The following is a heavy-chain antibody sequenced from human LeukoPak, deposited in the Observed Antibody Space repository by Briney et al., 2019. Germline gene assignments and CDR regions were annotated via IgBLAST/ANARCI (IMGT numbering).Heavy chain of an antibody. V-gene: IGHV3-66*02. J-gene: IGHJ5*02. D-gene: IGHD1-7*01. Sequence: GGSLRLSCAASGFTVSSNYMSWVRQAPGKGLEWVSVIYSGGSTHYADSVKGRFTISRDNSKNTLYLQMNSLRAEDTAVYYCARVAGTTGANWFDPWGQGTLVTVSS. CDR2: IYSGGST. CDR3: ARVAGTTGANWFDP. CDR1: GFTVSSNY.